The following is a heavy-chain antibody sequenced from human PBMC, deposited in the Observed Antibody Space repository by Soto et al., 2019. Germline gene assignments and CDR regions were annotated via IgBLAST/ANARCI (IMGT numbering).Heavy chain of an antibody. Sequence: EVQLVESGGGLVKPGGSLRLSCAASGFTFSTFGMTWVRQAPGKGLEWVSSISGGSSYIFYLDSVKGRFTISRDNAKNSLYLQMNSLRVEDTAVYYCARASDCHSTSCLFPPHVW. V-gene: IGHV3-21*02. J-gene: IGHJ6*01. CDR2: ISGGSSYI. D-gene: IGHD2-2*01. CDR3: ARASDCHSTSCLFPPHV. CDR1: GFTFSTFG.